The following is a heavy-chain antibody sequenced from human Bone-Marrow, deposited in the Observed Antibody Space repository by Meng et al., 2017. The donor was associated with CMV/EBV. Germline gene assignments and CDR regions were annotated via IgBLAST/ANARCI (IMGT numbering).Heavy chain of an antibody. J-gene: IGHJ5*02. CDR3: AKEIRYYYGSGSYYS. Sequence: GGSLRLSCAASGFTFSDYYMNWVRQAPGKGLEWVSSISSSSTIYYADSVKGRFTISRDNAKNSLYLQMNSLRAEDTAVYYCAKEIRYYYGSGSYYSWGQGTLVTVSS. CDR1: GFTFSDYY. CDR2: ISSSSTI. D-gene: IGHD3-10*01. V-gene: IGHV3-69-1*01.